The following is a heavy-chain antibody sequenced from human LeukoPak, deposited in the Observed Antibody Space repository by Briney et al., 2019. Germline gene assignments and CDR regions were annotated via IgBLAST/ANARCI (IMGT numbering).Heavy chain of an antibody. J-gene: IGHJ4*02. D-gene: IGHD3-22*01. CDR2: IYYSGTT. CDR3: ARHAPSVWYDSSGYYQGYFDY. CDR1: GGSISSYY. Sequence: SETLSLTCTVSGGSISSYYWSWIRQPPGKGLEWIGYIYYSGTTNYNPSLKSRVTISVDTSKNQFSLKLSSVTAADTAVYYCARHAPSVWYDSSGYYQGYFDYWGQGTLVTVSS. V-gene: IGHV4-59*08.